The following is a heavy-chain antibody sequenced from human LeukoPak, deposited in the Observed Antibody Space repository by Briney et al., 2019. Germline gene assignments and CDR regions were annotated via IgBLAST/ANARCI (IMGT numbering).Heavy chain of an antibody. Sequence: GGCLRLSCAASGFTFSSYSMNWVHQAPGKGLEWVSHISSSSSTIYYADSVKGRFTISRDNAKNSLYLQVNSLRAEDTAVYYCARASYGDPDYWGQGTLVTVSS. CDR2: ISSSSSTI. D-gene: IGHD4-17*01. CDR1: GFTFSSYS. CDR3: ARASYGDPDY. V-gene: IGHV3-48*04. J-gene: IGHJ4*02.